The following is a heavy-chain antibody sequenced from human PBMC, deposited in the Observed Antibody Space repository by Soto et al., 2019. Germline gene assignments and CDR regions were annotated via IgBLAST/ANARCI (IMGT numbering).Heavy chain of an antibody. Sequence: GASVKVSCKASGGTFSSYAISWVRQAPGQGLEWMGGIIPIFGTANYAQKFQGRVTITADESTSTAYMELSSLRSEDTAVYYCARDFPQDWSGYYTEDYWGQGTLVTVSS. V-gene: IGHV1-69*13. CDR1: GGTFSSYA. CDR3: ARDFPQDWSGYYTEDY. J-gene: IGHJ4*02. CDR2: IIPIFGTA. D-gene: IGHD3-3*01.